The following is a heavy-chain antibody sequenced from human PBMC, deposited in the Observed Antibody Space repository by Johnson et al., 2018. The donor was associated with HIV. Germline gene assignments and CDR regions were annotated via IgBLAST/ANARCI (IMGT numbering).Heavy chain of an antibody. CDR3: AKDQWSSSWTNDAFDI. Sequence: QVQLVESGGGVVQPGRSLRLSCAASGFTFSDYYMSWIRQAPGKGLEWVSYISSSGSTIYYADSVKGRFTISRDNAKNSLYLQMNSLRAEDTAVYYCAKDQWSSSWTNDAFDIWGQGTMVTVSS. D-gene: IGHD6-13*01. V-gene: IGHV3-11*04. CDR2: ISSSGSTI. CDR1: GFTFSDYY. J-gene: IGHJ3*02.